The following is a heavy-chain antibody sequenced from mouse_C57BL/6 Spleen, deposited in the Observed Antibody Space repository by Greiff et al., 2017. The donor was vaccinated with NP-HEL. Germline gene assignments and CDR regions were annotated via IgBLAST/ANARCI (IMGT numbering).Heavy chain of an antibody. V-gene: IGHV1-26*01. J-gene: IGHJ4*01. CDR2: INPNNGGT. Sequence: EVQLQQSGPELVKPGASVKISCKASGYTFTDYYMNWVKQSHGKSLEWIGDINPNNGGTSYNQKFKGKATLTVDKSSSTAYMELRSLTSEDSAVYYCARSVATDYWGQGTSVTVSS. CDR3: ARSVATDY. CDR1: GYTFTDYY.